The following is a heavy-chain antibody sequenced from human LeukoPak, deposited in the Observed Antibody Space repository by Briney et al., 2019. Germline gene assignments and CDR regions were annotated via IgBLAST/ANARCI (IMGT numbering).Heavy chain of an antibody. CDR2: IWYDGSNK. J-gene: IGHJ4*02. Sequence: GGALRLSCAESGFTFSSYGMHRVRPAPGQGLGGVAVIWYDGSNKYYADSVKGRFTISRDNSKNTLYLQMNSLRAEDTAVYYCARGLAARPRPFEYWGQGTLVTVSS. D-gene: IGHD6-6*01. V-gene: IGHV3-33*01. CDR1: GFTFSSYG. CDR3: ARGLAARPRPFEY.